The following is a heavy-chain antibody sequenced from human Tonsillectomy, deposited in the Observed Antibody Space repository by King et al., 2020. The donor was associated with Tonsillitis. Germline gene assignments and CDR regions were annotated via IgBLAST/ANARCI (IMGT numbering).Heavy chain of an antibody. V-gene: IGHV3-30-3*01. D-gene: IGHD3-9*01. Sequence: VQLVESGGGVVQPGRSLRLSCAASGFTFSSYAMHWVRQAPGKGLEWVAVISYDGSNKYYADSVKGRFTISRDNSKNTLYLQMNSLRAEDTAVYYCARGRPLIQYQTRLGYYYGMDVWGQGTTVTVSS. CDR1: GFTFSSYA. CDR2: ISYDGSNK. J-gene: IGHJ6*02. CDR3: ARGRPLIQYQTRLGYYYGMDV.